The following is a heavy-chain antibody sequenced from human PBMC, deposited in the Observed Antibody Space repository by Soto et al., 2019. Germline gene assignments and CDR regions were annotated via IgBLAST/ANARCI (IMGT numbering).Heavy chain of an antibody. V-gene: IGHV3-53*04. CDR1: GFTVSSNY. CDR2: IYSGGST. Sequence: GGSLRLSCAASGFTVSSNYMSWVRQAPGKGLEWVSVIYSGGSTYYADSVKGRFTISRHNSKNTLYLQMNSLRAEDTAVYYCARAVAGGYYYYYYMDVWGKGTTVTVS. J-gene: IGHJ6*03. D-gene: IGHD6-19*01. CDR3: ARAVAGGYYYYYYMDV.